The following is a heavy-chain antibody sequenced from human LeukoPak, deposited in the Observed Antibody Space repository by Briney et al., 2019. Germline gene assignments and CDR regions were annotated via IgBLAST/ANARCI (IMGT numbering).Heavy chain of an antibody. D-gene: IGHD1-7*01. J-gene: IGHJ4*02. CDR3: ARVLSRFGTTKRSYYFDY. CDR2: INPIFGTA. Sequence: ASVKVSCKASGGTSSSYAISWVRQAPGQGLEWMGGINPIFGTANYAQKFQGRVTITADESTSTAYMELSSLRSEDTAVYYCARVLSRFGTTKRSYYFDYWGQGTLVTVPS. CDR1: GGTSSSYA. V-gene: IGHV1-69*13.